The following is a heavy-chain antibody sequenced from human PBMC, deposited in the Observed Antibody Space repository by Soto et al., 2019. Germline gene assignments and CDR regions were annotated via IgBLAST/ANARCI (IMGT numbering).Heavy chain of an antibody. D-gene: IGHD3-10*01. CDR3: ARRHYYGSD. J-gene: IGHJ4*02. CDR1: GFSVSSNY. Sequence: EVQLVESGGGLVQPGVSLRLSCAAPGFSVSSNYMYWVRQAPGKGLECVSLIYSGGSTDHADSVKDRFTISRDNSKNTLYLQMHSLRAEDTAVYYCARRHYYGSDWGQGTLVTVSS. V-gene: IGHV3-66*04. CDR2: IYSGGST.